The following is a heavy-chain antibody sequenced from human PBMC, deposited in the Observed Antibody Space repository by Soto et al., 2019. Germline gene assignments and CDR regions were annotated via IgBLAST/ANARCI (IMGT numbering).Heavy chain of an antibody. D-gene: IGHD3-9*01. CDR2: IYHSGST. J-gene: IGHJ5*02. CDR1: GGSISSGGYS. CDR3: ARDAAYYDILTGGPGYWWWFDP. Sequence: SETLSLTCAVSGGSISSGGYSWSWIRQPPGKGLEWIGYIYHSGSTYYNPSLKSRVTISVDRSKNQFSLKLSSVTAADTAVYYCARDAAYYDILTGGPGYWWWFDPWGQGTLVTVSS. V-gene: IGHV4-30-2*01.